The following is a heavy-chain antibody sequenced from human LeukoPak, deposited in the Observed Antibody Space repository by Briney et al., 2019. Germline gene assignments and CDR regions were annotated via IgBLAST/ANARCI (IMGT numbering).Heavy chain of an antibody. V-gene: IGHV3-30*18. CDR3: AKGGGGCSSTSCYLHY. D-gene: IGHD2-2*01. Sequence: PGGSLRLSCAASGFTFSSYGMHWVRQAPGKGLEWVAVISYDGSNKYYADSVKGRFTISRDNSKNTLYLQMNGLRAEDTAVYYCAKGGGGCSSTSCYLHYWGQGTLVTVSS. CDR1: GFTFSSYG. J-gene: IGHJ4*02. CDR2: ISYDGSNK.